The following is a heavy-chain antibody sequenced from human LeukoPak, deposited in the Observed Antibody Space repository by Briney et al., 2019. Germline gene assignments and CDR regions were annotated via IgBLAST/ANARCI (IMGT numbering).Heavy chain of an antibody. CDR3: ARDPLGGWHNY. CDR2: IYYSGST. CDR1: GGSISSSSYY. J-gene: IGHJ4*02. D-gene: IGHD6-19*01. V-gene: IGHV4-39*07. Sequence: ASETLSLTCTVSGGSISSSSYYWGWIRQPPGKGLEWIGSIYYSGSTYYNPSLKSRVTISVDTSKNQFSLKLSSVTAADTAVYYCARDPLGGWHNYWGQGTLVTVSS.